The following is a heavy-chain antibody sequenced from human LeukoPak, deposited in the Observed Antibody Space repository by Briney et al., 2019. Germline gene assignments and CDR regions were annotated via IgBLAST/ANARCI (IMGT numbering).Heavy chain of an antibody. J-gene: IGHJ4*02. V-gene: IGHV1-18*01. CDR2: ISAYNGNT. D-gene: IGHD3-22*01. CDR3: ARSSAYYYDSSGYYIPFDY. Sequence: ASVKVSRKASGYTFTSYGISWVRQAPGQGLEWMGWISAYNGNTNYAQKLQGRVTMTTDTSMSTAYMELRSLRSDDTAVYYCARSSAYYYDSSGYYIPFDYWGQGTLVTVSS. CDR1: GYTFTSYG.